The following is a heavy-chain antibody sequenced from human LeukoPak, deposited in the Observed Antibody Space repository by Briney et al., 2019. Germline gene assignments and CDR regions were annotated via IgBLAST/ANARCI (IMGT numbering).Heavy chain of an antibody. CDR2: INPNSGGT. V-gene: IGHV1-2*06. CDR3: ATWGIAVAGTRFDY. CDR1: GYTFTGYY. Sequence: GASVTVSCKASGYTFTGYYMHWVRQAPGQGLEWMGRINPNSGGTNYAQKFQGRVTMTRDTSISTAYMELSRLRSDDTAVYYCATWGIAVAGTRFDYWGQGTLVTVSS. D-gene: IGHD6-19*01. J-gene: IGHJ4*02.